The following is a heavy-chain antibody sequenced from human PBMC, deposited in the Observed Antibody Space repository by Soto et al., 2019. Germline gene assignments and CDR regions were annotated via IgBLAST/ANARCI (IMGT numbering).Heavy chain of an antibody. D-gene: IGHD2-15*01. CDR1: GFTFSIYA. Sequence: QVQLVESGGGVVQPGRSLRLPCAASGFTFSIYAMHWDRQPPGKGLEWVPVISYDGPRKAYTNSVEGRFTISRDTSKNTFYLQMNSLRVEDTAAYYCTRGDREDTAVVIGARPGEYGMDVWGQGTTVTVSS. J-gene: IGHJ6*02. CDR2: ISYDGPRK. CDR3: TRGDREDTAVVIGARPGEYGMDV. V-gene: IGHV3-30-3*01.